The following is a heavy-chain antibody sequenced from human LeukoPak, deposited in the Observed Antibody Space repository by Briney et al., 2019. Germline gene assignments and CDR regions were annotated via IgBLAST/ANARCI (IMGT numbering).Heavy chain of an antibody. D-gene: IGHD1-14*01. J-gene: IGHJ4*02. CDR3: ARDKGYNIDY. V-gene: IGHV3-74*01. Sequence: GGSLRLSCAASGFTFSSYWMHWVRQAPGKGLGWVSLINGDGSGTGYADSVKGRFTISRDNAKNMLYLQMNSLRAEDTAVYYCARDKGYNIDYWGQGTLVTVSS. CDR2: INGDGSGT. CDR1: GFTFSSYW.